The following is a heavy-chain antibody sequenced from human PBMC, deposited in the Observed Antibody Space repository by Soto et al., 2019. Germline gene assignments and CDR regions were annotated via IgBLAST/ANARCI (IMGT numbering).Heavy chain of an antibody. J-gene: IGHJ4*02. Sequence: PSETLSLTCTVSGGSISSSSYYWCWIRQPPGKGLEWIGSIYYSGSTYYNPSLKSRVTISVDTSKNQFSLKLSSVTAADTAVYYCARSAWGIAAPPRYFDYWGQGTLVTVSS. D-gene: IGHD6-6*01. CDR1: GGSISSSSYY. CDR3: ARSAWGIAAPPRYFDY. V-gene: IGHV4-39*01. CDR2: IYYSGST.